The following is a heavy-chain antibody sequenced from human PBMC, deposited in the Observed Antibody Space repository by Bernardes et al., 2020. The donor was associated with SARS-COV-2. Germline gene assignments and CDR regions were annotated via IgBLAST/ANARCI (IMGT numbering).Heavy chain of an antibody. CDR1: GFTFSSYS. CDR2: IYAGGGT. D-gene: IGHD3-16*01. Sequence: GGSLRLSCAASGFTFSSYSMNWVRQAPGKGLEWVSLIYAGGGTSNADSVEGRFTISRDNSKNKVYLQMNSLRAEDTAVYYCARLSHGAFDYWGQGTLITVSS. CDR3: ARLSHGAFDY. V-gene: IGHV3-53*01. J-gene: IGHJ4*02.